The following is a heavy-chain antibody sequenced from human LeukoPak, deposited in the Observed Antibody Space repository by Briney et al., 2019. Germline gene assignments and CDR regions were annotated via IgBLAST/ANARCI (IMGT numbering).Heavy chain of an antibody. CDR2: IYYSGST. Sequence: ASETLSLTCTVSGGSISSSSYYWGWIRQPPGKGLEWIGSIYYSGSTYYNPSLKSRVTISVDTSKNQFSLKLSSVTAADTAVYYCAREAGRFDPWAREPWSPSPQ. D-gene: IGHD1-14*01. J-gene: IGHJ5*02. V-gene: IGHV4-39*07. CDR1: GGSISSSSYY. CDR3: AREAGRFDP.